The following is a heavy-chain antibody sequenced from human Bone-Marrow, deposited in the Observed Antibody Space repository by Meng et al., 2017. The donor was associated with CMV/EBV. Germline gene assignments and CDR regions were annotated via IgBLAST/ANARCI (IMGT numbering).Heavy chain of an antibody. CDR1: GFNFSRYW. CDR2: MNEDGSKK. CDR3: ARAFLDS. D-gene: IGHD2/OR15-2a*01. V-gene: IGHV3-7*01. J-gene: IGHJ4*02. Sequence: GESLKISCSASGFNFSRYWMSWVRQAPGKGLEWVANMNEDGSKKYYVDSVRGRFTISRDNAQSFLYLQINSLRAEDPAVYYCARAFLDSWGLGTLVTVSS.